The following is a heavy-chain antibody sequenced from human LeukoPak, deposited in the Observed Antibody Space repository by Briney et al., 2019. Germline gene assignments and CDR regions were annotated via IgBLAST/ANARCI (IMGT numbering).Heavy chain of an antibody. V-gene: IGHV3-48*01. D-gene: IGHD1-7*01. CDR2: ISSSGSTI. J-gene: IGHJ4*02. CDR1: GCTFSSYS. CDR3: ARAGFSLSLYYFDY. Sequence: AESLRLSCAASGCTFSSYSRNWVRKAPGKGLEWVAYISSSGSTIYYASSVKGRLTISRENAKNSLYLQMNSLRAEDTAVYYCARAGFSLSLYYFDYWGQGTLVTVSS.